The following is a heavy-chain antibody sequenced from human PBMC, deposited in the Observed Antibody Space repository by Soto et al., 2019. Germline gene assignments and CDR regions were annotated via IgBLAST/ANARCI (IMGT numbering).Heavy chain of an antibody. CDR3: ARASGDYYYYYMDV. CDR1: GFTFSSDG. CDR2: IWYDGSNK. Sequence: PRGSLRLSCAASGFTFSSDGMHWVRQAPGKGLEWVAVIWYDGSNKYYVDSVKGRFTISRDNAKNSLYLQMNSLRAEDTAVYYCARASGDYYYYYMDVWGKGTTVTVSS. V-gene: IGHV3-33*01. D-gene: IGHD3-10*01. J-gene: IGHJ6*03.